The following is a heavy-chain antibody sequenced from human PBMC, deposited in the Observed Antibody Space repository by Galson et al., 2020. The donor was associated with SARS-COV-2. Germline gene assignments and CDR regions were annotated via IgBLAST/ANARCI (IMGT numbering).Heavy chain of an antibody. J-gene: IGHJ4*02. V-gene: IGHV5-51*01. CDR3: AGHGASSGWYEGIDY. CDR2: IYPDDSYT. D-gene: IGHD6-19*01. CDR1: GYSFTNYW. Sequence: GESLKISCRTSGYSFTNYWIGWVRQMPGKGLEWMGIIYPDDSYTIYSPSFQGQVTISADKSISTAFLQWSSLKASDTAIYYCAGHGASSGWYEGIDYWGQGTLVTVSS.